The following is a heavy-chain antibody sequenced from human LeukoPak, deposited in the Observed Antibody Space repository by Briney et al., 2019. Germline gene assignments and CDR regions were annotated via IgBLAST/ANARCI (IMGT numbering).Heavy chain of an antibody. V-gene: IGHV4-59*08. CDR1: GGSISSYY. J-gene: IGHJ4*02. CDR3: ARCLGDGYNYYFDY. CDR2: IYYSGST. D-gene: IGHD5-24*01. Sequence: PSETLSLTCTVSGGSISSYYWSWIRQPPGKGLEWIGYIYYSGSTNYNPSLKSRVTISVDTSKNQFSLKLSSVTAADTAVYYCARCLGDGYNYYFDYWGQGTLVTVSS.